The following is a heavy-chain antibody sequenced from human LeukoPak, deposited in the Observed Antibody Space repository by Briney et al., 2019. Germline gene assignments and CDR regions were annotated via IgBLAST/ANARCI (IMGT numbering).Heavy chain of an antibody. Sequence: GGSLRLSCAASGFTFSSNYMSWVRQAPGKGLEWVSVIYSGGSTYYADSVKGRFTISRDNAKNSLYLQMNSLRAEDTAVYYCARDHIRGGSSRTFDPWGQGTLVTVSS. CDR3: ARDHIRGGSSRTFDP. V-gene: IGHV3-66*01. J-gene: IGHJ5*02. CDR1: GFTFSSNY. D-gene: IGHD6-6*01. CDR2: IYSGGST.